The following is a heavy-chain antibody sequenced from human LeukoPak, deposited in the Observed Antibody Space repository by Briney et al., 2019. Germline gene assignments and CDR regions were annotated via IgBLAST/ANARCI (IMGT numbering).Heavy chain of an antibody. V-gene: IGHV4-39*07. CDR1: GCSISSSSYY. Sequence: SETLSLTCTVSGCSISSSSYYWGWIRQPPGKGLEWIGSIYYSGSTYYNPSLKSRVTISVDTSKNQFSLKLSSVTAADTAVYYCARVGESSSWYPYYYYYMDVWGKGTTVTVSS. D-gene: IGHD6-13*01. CDR2: IYYSGST. J-gene: IGHJ6*03. CDR3: ARVGESSSWYPYYYYYMDV.